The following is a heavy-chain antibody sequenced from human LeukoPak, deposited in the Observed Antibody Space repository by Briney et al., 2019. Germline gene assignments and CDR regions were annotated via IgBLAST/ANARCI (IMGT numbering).Heavy chain of an antibody. Sequence: SETLSLTCTVSGGSISSGSYYWSWIRQPAGKGLEWIGRIYTSGSTNYNPSLKSRVTISVDTSKNQFSLKLSSVTAADTAVYYCARGYSSSWYFNWFDPWGQGTLVTVSS. CDR2: IYTSGST. V-gene: IGHV4-61*02. D-gene: IGHD6-13*01. J-gene: IGHJ5*02. CDR3: ARGYSSSWYFNWFDP. CDR1: GGSISSGSYY.